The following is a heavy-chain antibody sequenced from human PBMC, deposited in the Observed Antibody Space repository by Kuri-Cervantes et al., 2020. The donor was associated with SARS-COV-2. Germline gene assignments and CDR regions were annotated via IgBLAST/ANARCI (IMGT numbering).Heavy chain of an antibody. D-gene: IGHD1-1*01. CDR1: GFTFSSYS. V-gene: IGHV3-21*01. CDR3: ARVKGLETDY. CDR2: ISSSSSYI. Sequence: GGSLRLSCAASGFTFSSYSMNWVRQAPGKGLEWVSSISSSSSYIYYADSVKGRFTISRNNSKNTLYLQMNSLRAEDTAVYYCARVKGLETDYWGQGTLVTVSS. J-gene: IGHJ4*02.